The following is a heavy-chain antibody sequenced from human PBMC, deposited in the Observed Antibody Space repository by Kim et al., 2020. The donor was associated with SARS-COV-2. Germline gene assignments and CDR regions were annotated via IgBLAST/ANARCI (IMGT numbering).Heavy chain of an antibody. D-gene: IGHD3-10*01. V-gene: IGHV3-23*01. J-gene: IGHJ6*02. CDR1: GFTFSSYD. Sequence: GGSLRLSCAASGFTFSSYDMTWVRQAPGKGLEWVSFICGSGEKTFYAASVKGRFSISRDNSKNTVFLQMNSLRVDDTALYYWAKGARGFGLDVWGQGTTV. CDR2: ICGSGEKT. CDR3: AKGARGFGLDV.